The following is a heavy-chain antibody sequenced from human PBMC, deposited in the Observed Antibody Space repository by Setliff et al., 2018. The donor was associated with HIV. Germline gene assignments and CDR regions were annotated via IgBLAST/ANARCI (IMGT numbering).Heavy chain of an antibody. J-gene: IGHJ5*01. CDR1: SGSISSSDYY. D-gene: IGHD6-19*01. CDR2: IHIGGNT. Sequence: TLSLTCTVSSGSISSSDYYGAWIRQPPGKGLEWLGRIHIGGNTNYNPSLKSRVTMSVDTSKNQFSLNLSSLTAADTAVYYCARVGLYSSGWFDYWGQGTLVTVSS. V-gene: IGHV4-61*05. CDR3: ARVGLYSSGWFDY.